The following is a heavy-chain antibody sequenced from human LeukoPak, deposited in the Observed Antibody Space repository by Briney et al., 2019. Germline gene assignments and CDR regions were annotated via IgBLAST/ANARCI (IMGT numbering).Heavy chain of an antibody. CDR2: ISSSTSFI. CDR3: ARSTTISDAFDI. Sequence: GGSLRLSCAASGFTFNSYSMNRVRQAPGKGLEWVSSISSSTSFIYYADSLKGRFTISRDNAKNSLYLQMNSLRAEDTSVYYCARSTTISDAFDIWGQGTMVTVSS. V-gene: IGHV3-21*01. J-gene: IGHJ3*02. CDR1: GFTFNSYS. D-gene: IGHD3-9*01.